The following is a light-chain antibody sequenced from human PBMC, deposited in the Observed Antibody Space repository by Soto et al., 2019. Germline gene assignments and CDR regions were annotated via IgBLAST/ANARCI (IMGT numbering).Light chain of an antibody. Sequence: EIMMTQSPATLSVSPGERATLSCRASQSVSSNLAWYQQRPGQAPRLLIYGASTRATGIPARFSGSGSGTEFTLTLSSLQSEDFAVYYWQQYNNWPPWTFGQGTKVEIK. CDR1: QSVSSN. CDR2: GAS. V-gene: IGKV3-15*01. CDR3: QQYNNWPPWT. J-gene: IGKJ1*01.